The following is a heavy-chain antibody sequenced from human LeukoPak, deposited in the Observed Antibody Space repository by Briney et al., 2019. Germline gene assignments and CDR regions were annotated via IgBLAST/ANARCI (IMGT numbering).Heavy chain of an antibody. D-gene: IGHD1-26*01. CDR3: ARDSASGSYRHAFDI. CDR2: ITYNSGTI. Sequence: PGGSLRLSCAASGXSFRSYAMQWVRPAPGKGREWVSYITYNSGTIFYADSVKGRFTVSRDNAKDSLYLQMSSLRDEDTAVYYCARDSASGSYRHAFDIWGQGTMVTVSS. V-gene: IGHV3-48*02. J-gene: IGHJ3*02. CDR1: GXSFRSYA.